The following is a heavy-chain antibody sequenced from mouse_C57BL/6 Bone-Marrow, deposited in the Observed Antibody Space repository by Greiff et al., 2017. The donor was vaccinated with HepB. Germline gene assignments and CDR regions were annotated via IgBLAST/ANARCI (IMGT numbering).Heavy chain of an antibody. CDR1: GYTFTSYW. Sequence: QVQLQQPGAELVMPGASVKLSCKASGYTFTSYWMHWVKQRPGQGLEWIGEIDPSDSYTNYNQKFKGKSTLTVDKSSSTAYMQLSSLTSADSAVYYCARADYYGLPDYFDDWGKGTTLTVAS. D-gene: IGHD1-1*01. V-gene: IGHV1-69*01. CDR3: ARADYYGLPDYFDD. CDR2: IDPSDSYT. J-gene: IGHJ2*01.